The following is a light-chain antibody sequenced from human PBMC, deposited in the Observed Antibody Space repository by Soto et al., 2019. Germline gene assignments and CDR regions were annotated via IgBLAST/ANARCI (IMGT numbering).Light chain of an antibody. V-gene: IGLV1-40*01. CDR3: QSRDGSLSSSGV. Sequence: QSALTQPPSVSGAPGQRVTISCTGSSSNIGADFDVHWYQHLPGTAPKLLISHNNNRPSGVPDRFSGSKSGTSASLAITGLQADDEAVYYCQSRDGSLSSSGVFGGGTQLTVL. CDR2: HNN. CDR1: SSNIGADFD. J-gene: IGLJ3*02.